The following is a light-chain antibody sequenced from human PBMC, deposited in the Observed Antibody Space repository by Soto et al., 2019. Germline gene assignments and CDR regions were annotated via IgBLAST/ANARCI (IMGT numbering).Light chain of an antibody. CDR3: SSYTSSRTHVV. J-gene: IGLJ2*01. CDR1: SADVGGYNF. V-gene: IGLV2-14*03. Sequence: QSALTQPASVSGSPGQSITISCTGTSADVGGYNFVSWYQHHPGEAPKLMIYDVSNRPSGVSNRSSGSKSANTASLTISGLHAEDEADYYCSSYTSSRTHVVFGGGTKLTVL. CDR2: DVS.